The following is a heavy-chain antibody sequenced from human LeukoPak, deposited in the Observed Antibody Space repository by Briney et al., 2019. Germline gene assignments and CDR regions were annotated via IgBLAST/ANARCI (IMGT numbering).Heavy chain of an antibody. Sequence: GESLKISCKGSGYSFTSYWIGWVRQMPGKGLEWMGIIYPGDSDTRYSPSFQGQVTISADKSISTAYLQWSSLKASDTAMYYCARLGPGAGDWYYFDYRGQGTLVTVSS. CDR2: IYPGDSDT. D-gene: IGHD3-9*01. CDR3: ARLGPGAGDWYYFDY. V-gene: IGHV5-51*01. CDR1: GYSFTSYW. J-gene: IGHJ4*02.